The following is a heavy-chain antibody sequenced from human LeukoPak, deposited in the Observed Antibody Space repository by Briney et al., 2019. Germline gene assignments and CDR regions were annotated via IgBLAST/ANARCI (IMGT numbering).Heavy chain of an antibody. CDR3: ARRGFGELLIYYYYMDV. V-gene: IGHV1-8*01. Sequence: ASVKVSCKASGYTFTSYDINWVRQATGQGLEWMGWMNPNSGNTGYAQKFQGRVTMTRNTSISTAYMELSSLRPEDTAVYYCARRGFGELLIYYYYMDVWGKGTTVTVSS. D-gene: IGHD3-10*01. J-gene: IGHJ6*03. CDR1: GYTFTSYD. CDR2: MNPNSGNT.